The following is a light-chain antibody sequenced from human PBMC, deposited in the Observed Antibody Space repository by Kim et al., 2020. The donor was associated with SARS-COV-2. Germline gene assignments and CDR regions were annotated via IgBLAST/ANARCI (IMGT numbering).Light chain of an antibody. J-gene: IGKJ1*01. CDR3: QHSYNTPWT. CDR2: AAV. V-gene: IGKV1-39*01. CDR1: QDISTY. Sequence: ASVGDRVTITCRASQDISTYLKWYQLKPGKAPKLLIYAAVTLQSGVSSRFSGSGSGTDFTLTISSLQPEDFATYCCQHSYNTPWTFGQGTKVDIK.